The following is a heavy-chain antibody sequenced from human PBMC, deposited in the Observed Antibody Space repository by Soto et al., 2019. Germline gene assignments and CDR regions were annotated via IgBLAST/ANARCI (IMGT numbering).Heavy chain of an antibody. J-gene: IGHJ4*02. V-gene: IGHV3-11*01. Sequence: QVQLVESGGGLVKPGGSLRLSCAPSGFTFSDFYMSWIRQAPGKGLEGISYISSGSTNVFYADSVKGRFTVSRDNAKNSVYLQMDSLRAEDTAVDYCARDRNAAGSDYWGQGTLVTVSS. D-gene: IGHD1-1*01. CDR3: ARDRNAAGSDY. CDR2: ISSGSTNV. CDR1: GFTFSDFY.